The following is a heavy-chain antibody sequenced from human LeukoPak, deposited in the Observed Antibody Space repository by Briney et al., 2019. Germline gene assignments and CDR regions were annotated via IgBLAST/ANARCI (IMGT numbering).Heavy chain of an antibody. V-gene: IGHV3-64*01. J-gene: IGHJ4*02. CDR3: ARAIHSSSYPPVDH. CDR1: GFTFSTYA. CDR2: ISSNGANT. D-gene: IGHD2-2*01. Sequence: GGSLRLSCAASGFTFSTYAFHWVRQAPGKGLEFVSAISSNGANTYYANPVRGRFTISRDNSKNALFLQMGSLRAEDMAVYYCARAIHSSSYPPVDHWGQGTLVTVSS.